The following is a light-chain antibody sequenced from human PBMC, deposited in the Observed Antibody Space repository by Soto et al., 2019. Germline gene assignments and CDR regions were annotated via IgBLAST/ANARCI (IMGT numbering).Light chain of an antibody. CDR3: AAWDDSLNGQGV. J-gene: IGLJ2*01. Sequence: QSVLTQPPSASGTPGQRVTISCSGSSSNIGSNTVNWYQQLPGTAPKVLIYSNNQRPSGVPDRFSGSKSGTSASLAISGLQSEDEADYYCAAWDDSLNGQGVFGGGTQLTVL. CDR2: SNN. CDR1: SSNIGSNT. V-gene: IGLV1-44*01.